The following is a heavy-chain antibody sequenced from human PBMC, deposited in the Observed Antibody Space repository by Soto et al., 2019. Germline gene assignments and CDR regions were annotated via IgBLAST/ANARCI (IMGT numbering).Heavy chain of an antibody. D-gene: IGHD6-6*01. CDR3: ARGGYSSSSMGY. CDR2: INAGNGNT. V-gene: IGHV1-3*05. CDR1: GYTFTSYA. J-gene: IGHJ4*02. Sequence: QVQLVQSGAAEKKPGASVKVSCKASGYTFTSYAMHWVRQAPGQRLEWMGWINAGNGNTKYSQKFQGRVTITRDTSASTAYMELSSLRSEDTAVYYCARGGYSSSSMGYWGQGTLVTVSS.